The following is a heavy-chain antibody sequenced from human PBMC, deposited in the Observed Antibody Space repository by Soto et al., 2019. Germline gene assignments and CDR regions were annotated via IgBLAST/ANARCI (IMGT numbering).Heavy chain of an antibody. D-gene: IGHD5-18*01. V-gene: IGHV1-69*01. CDR1: GDTFNSYV. CDR2: IITAFGTT. Sequence: QVQLVQSGPEVKKPGSSVKVSCKASGDTFNSYVITWVRQAPGQGLEWLGGIITAFGTTSYAQNFQDRLTIAADEAAIADHMELSSLTSDDTAMYYCTRSYGYTFGGSLDNWGQGTVVTVSS. CDR3: TRSYGYTFGGSLDN. J-gene: IGHJ4*02.